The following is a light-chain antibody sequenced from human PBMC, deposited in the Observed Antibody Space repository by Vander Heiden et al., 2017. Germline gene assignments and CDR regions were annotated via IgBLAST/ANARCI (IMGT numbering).Light chain of an antibody. CDR3: HQYGGSFLT. V-gene: IGKV3-20*01. CDR2: DAS. Sequence: EIVLTQSPGTQSLSPGERVTLSCRASQSVTTNQVAWYQQKPGQTPRLLIYDASRRATGIPDRFSGSGSGTDFTLTISRLEPEDFAVYYCHQYGGSFLTFGGGTKVEIK. CDR1: QSVTTNQ. J-gene: IGKJ4*01.